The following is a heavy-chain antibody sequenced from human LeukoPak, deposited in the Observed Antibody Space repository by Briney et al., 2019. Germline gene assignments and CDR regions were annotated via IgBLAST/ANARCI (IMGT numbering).Heavy chain of an antibody. V-gene: IGHV5-51*01. CDR3: ARHRGLAGGNSDY. CDR2: IYPGDSDT. D-gene: IGHD4-23*01. Sequence: GESLKISCKGSGYSFTTYWIAWVRQMPGKGLEWMGIIYPGDSDTRYSPSFQGQVTISADKSISTAYLQWSSLKVSDTAMYYCARHRGLAGGNSDYWGQGTLVTVSS. CDR1: GYSFTTYW. J-gene: IGHJ4*02.